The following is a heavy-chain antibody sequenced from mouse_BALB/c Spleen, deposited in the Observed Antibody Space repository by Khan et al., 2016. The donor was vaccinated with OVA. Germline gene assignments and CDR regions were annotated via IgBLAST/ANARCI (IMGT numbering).Heavy chain of an antibody. CDR1: GFSLSSYG. CDR3: AKFTPDYYSMDY. CDR2: IWGDGST. J-gene: IGHJ4*01. Sequence: VELQQSGPGLVAPSESLSITCTVSGFSLSSYGVNWVRQPPGKGLEWLGVIWGDGSTNYHSGLKSRLTINKDNSKSQVFLKLNSLQTYDTATYXCAKFTPDYYSMDYWVKEPQSPSPQ. V-gene: IGHV2-3*01. D-gene: IGHD1-1*01.